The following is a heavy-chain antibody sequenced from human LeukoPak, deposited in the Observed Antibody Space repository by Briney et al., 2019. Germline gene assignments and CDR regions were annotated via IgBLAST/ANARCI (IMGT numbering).Heavy chain of an antibody. CDR3: ARDRYYYGSGSLSWFDP. CDR1: GGSISSYY. V-gene: IGHV4-59*12. CDR2: IYYSGST. D-gene: IGHD3-10*01. J-gene: IGHJ5*02. Sequence: SETLSLTCTVSGGSISSYYWSWIRQPPGKGLEWIGYIYYSGSTNYNPSLKSRVTMSVDTSKNQFSLKLSSVTAADTAVYYCARDRYYYGSGSLSWFDPWGQGTLVTVSS.